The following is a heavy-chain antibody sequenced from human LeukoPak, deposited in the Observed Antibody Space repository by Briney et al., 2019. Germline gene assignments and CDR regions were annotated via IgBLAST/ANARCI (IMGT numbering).Heavy chain of an antibody. J-gene: IGHJ5*02. Sequence: GSSVKVSCKASGGTFTSYAISWVRQAPGQGLEWMGGIIPIFGTANYAQKFQGRVTITADESTSTAYMELSSLRSEDTAVYYCARGGTQWELVGTHWFDPWGQGTLVTVSS. CDR1: GGTFTSYA. CDR3: ARGGTQWELVGTHWFDP. V-gene: IGHV1-69*01. D-gene: IGHD1-26*01. CDR2: IIPIFGTA.